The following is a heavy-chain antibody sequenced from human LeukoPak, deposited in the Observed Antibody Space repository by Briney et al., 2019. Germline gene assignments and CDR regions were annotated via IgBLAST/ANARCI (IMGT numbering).Heavy chain of an antibody. J-gene: IGHJ4*02. CDR3: ADLQKLPHFRFDY. V-gene: IGHV3-23*01. CDR2: ISGSGGST. CDR1: GFTFSSYA. D-gene: IGHD6-13*01. Sequence: GGSLRLSCAASGFTFSSYAMSWVRQAPGKGLEWVSAISGSGGSTYYADSVKGQFTIPRDNSKNTLYLQMNSLRAEDTAVYYCADLQKLPHFRFDYWGQGTLVTVSS.